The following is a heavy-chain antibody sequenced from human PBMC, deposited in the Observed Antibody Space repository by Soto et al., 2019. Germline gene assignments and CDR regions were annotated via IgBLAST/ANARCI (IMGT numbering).Heavy chain of an antibody. CDR1: GFTFSSYG. CDR2: ISYDGSNK. J-gene: IGHJ5*02. V-gene: IGHV3-30*18. Sequence: QVQLVESGGGVVQPGRSLRLSCAASGFTFSSYGMHWVRQAPGKGLEWVAVISYDGSNKYYADSVKGRFTISRDNSKNTLYLQMNSLRAEDTAVYDCAKDQRAGYYDFWSGYYTGYNWFDPWGQGTLVTVSS. D-gene: IGHD3-3*01. CDR3: AKDQRAGYYDFWSGYYTGYNWFDP.